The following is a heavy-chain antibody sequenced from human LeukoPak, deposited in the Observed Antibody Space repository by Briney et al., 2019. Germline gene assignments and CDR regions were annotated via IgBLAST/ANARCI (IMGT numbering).Heavy chain of an antibody. CDR2: IYYSGST. CDR1: GGSISSYY. J-gene: IGHJ6*02. V-gene: IGHV4-59*01. D-gene: IGHD6-19*01. Sequence: SETLSLTCTVSGGSISSYYWSWIRQPPGKGLEWIGYIYYSGSTNYNPSLKSRVTISVDTSKNQFSLKLSSVTAADTAVYYCARVSGIAVADDYCYYYGMDVWGQGTTVTVSS. CDR3: ARVSGIAVADDYCYYYGMDV.